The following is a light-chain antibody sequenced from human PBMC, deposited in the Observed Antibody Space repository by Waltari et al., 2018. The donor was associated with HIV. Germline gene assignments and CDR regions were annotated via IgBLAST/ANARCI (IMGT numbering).Light chain of an antibody. CDR1: NSDVGGSNY. CDR3: NSYTKNNTWV. Sequence: QSALTQPASVSGSPGQSITISCTGTNSDVGGSNYVSWYHQYPGKAPKLMIYEVSNRPSGVSNRFSGSKSVSTASLTISGLQAEDEADYYCNSYTKNNTWVFGGGTKLTVL. V-gene: IGLV2-14*01. J-gene: IGLJ3*02. CDR2: EVS.